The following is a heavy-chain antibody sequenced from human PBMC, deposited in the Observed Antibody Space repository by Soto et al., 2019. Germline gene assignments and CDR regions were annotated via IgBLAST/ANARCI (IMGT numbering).Heavy chain of an antibody. CDR3: ARDLSSGYDSYYYGY. J-gene: IGHJ4*02. Sequence: PSETLSLTCSVSGYLISSGYYWGWVRQTPGKGLEWLGSIDYSGKTYKNPSLKSRVSASVDLSQNQFSLNLRSVTAADTAVYFCARDLSSGYDSYYYGYCRQRHLVT. CDR2: IDYSGKT. V-gene: IGHV4-38-2*02. D-gene: IGHD3-22*01. CDR1: GYLISSGYY.